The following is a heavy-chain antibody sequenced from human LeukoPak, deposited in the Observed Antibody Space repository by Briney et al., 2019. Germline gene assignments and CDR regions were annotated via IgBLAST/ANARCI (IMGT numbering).Heavy chain of an antibody. CDR1: GFTVSSYA. Sequence: GGSLRLSCAASGFTVSSYAMHWVRQAPGKGLEWVSYISDSSSTTYDADSVKGRFTVSRDNARNSLYLRMNSLRAEDTAVYYCARDPEPYYYDSSGQTPRQIDYWGQGTLVTVSS. D-gene: IGHD3-22*01. CDR3: ARDPEPYYYDSSGQTPRQIDY. V-gene: IGHV3-48*04. CDR2: ISDSSSTT. J-gene: IGHJ4*02.